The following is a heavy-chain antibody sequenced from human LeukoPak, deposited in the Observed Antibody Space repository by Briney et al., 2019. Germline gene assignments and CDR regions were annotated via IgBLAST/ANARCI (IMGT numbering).Heavy chain of an antibody. V-gene: IGHV4-59*01. Sequence: AGTLSLTCTVSGGSISSYYWNWIRQPPGKGLEWIGYINNSGSTDYNPSLKSRVTVSVDTSKNQFSLKLSSVTAADTAVYYCARDARGYNGYDYYCYGIDVWGQGTTVTVSS. CDR2: INNSGST. D-gene: IGHD5-12*01. CDR1: GGSISSYY. CDR3: ARDARGYNGYDYYCYGIDV. J-gene: IGHJ6*02.